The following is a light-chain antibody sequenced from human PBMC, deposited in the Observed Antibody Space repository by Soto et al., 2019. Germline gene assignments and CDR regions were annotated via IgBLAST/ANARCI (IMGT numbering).Light chain of an antibody. CDR3: QSYDSSLRGLV. Sequence: QSVLTQPPSMSGAPGQRGTISCTGSSSNIGAGYDVHWYQQLPGTAPKLLIYSNNNRPSGVPDRVSGSKSGTSASLAITGLLAADEADYYCQSYDSSLRGLVFGTGTKVTVL. CDR2: SNN. V-gene: IGLV1-40*01. CDR1: SSNIGAGYD. J-gene: IGLJ1*01.